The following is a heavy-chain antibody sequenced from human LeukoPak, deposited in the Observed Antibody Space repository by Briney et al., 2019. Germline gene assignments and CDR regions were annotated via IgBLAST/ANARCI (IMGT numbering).Heavy chain of an antibody. D-gene: IGHD4-17*01. J-gene: IGHJ4*02. V-gene: IGHV3-23*01. CDR1: GFSFSNYA. CDR2: ITGSGGSP. Sequence: GGSLRLSCAASGFSFSNYAMTWVRQAPGKGLEWVSAITGSGGSPSYADSVKGRFTISRDNSKNALYLQMNSLRDEDTAVYYCAKVVSGDYGHQFDYWGQGTLVTVSS. CDR3: AKVVSGDYGHQFDY.